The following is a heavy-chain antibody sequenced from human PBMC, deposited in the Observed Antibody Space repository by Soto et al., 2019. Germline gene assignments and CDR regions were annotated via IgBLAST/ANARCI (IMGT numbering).Heavy chain of an antibody. V-gene: IGHV3-7*01. D-gene: IGHD2-21*02. CDR3: AREQEGVVVTGTFDY. CDR2: IKQDGSDK. J-gene: IGHJ4*02. CDR1: GFTFSSYW. Sequence: EVQLVESGGGLVQPGGSLRLSCAASGFTFSSYWMSWVRQAPGKGLEWVANIKQDGSDKYYVDSVKGRFTISRDNANNSLYLQMNSLTAEDTAVYYCAREQEGVVVTGTFDYWGQGTLVTVSS.